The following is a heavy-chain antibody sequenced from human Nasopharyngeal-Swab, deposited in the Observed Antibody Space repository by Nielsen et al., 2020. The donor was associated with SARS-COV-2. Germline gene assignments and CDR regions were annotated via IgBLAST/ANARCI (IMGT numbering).Heavy chain of an antibody. V-gene: IGHV3-13*01. D-gene: IGHD6-19*01. CDR2: IGTAGDT. CDR1: GFTFSSYD. CDR3: ARGDMYSSGWYVRAFDI. Sequence: GESLKISCAASGFTFSSYDMHWVRQATGKGLEWVSAIGTAGDTYYPGSVKGRFTISRENAKNSLYLQMNSLRAGDTAVYYCARGDMYSSGWYVRAFDIWGQGTMVTVSS. J-gene: IGHJ3*02.